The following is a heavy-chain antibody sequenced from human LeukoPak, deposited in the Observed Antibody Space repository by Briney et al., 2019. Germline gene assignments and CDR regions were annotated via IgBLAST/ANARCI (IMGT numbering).Heavy chain of an antibody. D-gene: IGHD3-9*01. Sequence: GGSLGLSCAASGFTFSSYSMNWVRQAPGKGLEWVSSISSSSSSYIYYADSVKGRFTISRDNAKNSLYLQMNSLRAEDTAVYYCARDLNTDFFDWPDYWGQGTLVTVSS. J-gene: IGHJ4*02. CDR2: ISSSSSSYI. CDR1: GFTFSSYS. V-gene: IGHV3-21*01. CDR3: ARDLNTDFFDWPDY.